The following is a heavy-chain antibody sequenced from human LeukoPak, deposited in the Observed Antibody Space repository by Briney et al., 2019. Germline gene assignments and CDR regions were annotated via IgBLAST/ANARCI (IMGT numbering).Heavy chain of an antibody. CDR3: AKDLGYSSSSGPDY. J-gene: IGHJ4*02. V-gene: IGHV3-23*01. CDR2: ISGSGAST. CDR1: GFTFSSYA. Sequence: PGGSLRLSCAASGFTFSSYAMSWVRQAPGKGLEWVSAISGSGASTYYADSVKGRFTISRDNSKNTLYLQMNSLRAEDTAVYYCAKDLGYSSSSGPDYWGQGTLVTVSS. D-gene: IGHD6-6*01.